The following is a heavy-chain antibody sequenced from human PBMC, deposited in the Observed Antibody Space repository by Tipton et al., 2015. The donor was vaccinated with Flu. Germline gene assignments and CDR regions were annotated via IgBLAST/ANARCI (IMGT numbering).Heavy chain of an antibody. Sequence: GLVKPSESLSLNCAVSGASMKSYHWSWIRQPPGKGLEWIGYAYHSGATNYNPSLKGRVTISIDTSKNQFSLKLTSVTAADTAIYFCARALISTTEWSLRFDPWGQGTLVSVFS. V-gene: IGHV4-59*08. J-gene: IGHJ5*02. CDR1: GASMKSYH. CDR2: AYHSGAT. CDR3: ARALISTTEWSLRFDP. D-gene: IGHD1-26*01.